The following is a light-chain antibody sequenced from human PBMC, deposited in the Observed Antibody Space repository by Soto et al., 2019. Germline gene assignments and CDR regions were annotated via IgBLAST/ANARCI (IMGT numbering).Light chain of an antibody. J-gene: IGKJ3*01. Sequence: EIVLTQSPGTLSLSPGERATLSCRASQSVSSSYLAWYQQKPGQPPRLLIYGASSRATGIPDRFSGSGSGTDFTLTISRLEPEDFAVYYGQQYGSSPLTFGPGTKVDIK. V-gene: IGKV3-20*01. CDR2: GAS. CDR3: QQYGSSPLT. CDR1: QSVSSSY.